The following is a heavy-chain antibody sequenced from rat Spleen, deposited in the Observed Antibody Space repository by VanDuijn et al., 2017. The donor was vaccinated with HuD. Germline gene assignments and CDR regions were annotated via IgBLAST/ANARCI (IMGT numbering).Heavy chain of an antibody. Sequence: EVQLVESGGGLVQPGRSLKLSCAASGFTFSHYDMAWVRQAPAKGLEWVASISYEGDSTYYGDSVKGRFTISRDNARSILYLQMNSLRSEDTATYYCARSVFDYWGQGVMVTVSS. CDR3: ARSVFDY. V-gene: IGHV5-22*01. CDR1: GFTFSHYD. CDR2: ISYEGDST. J-gene: IGHJ2*01.